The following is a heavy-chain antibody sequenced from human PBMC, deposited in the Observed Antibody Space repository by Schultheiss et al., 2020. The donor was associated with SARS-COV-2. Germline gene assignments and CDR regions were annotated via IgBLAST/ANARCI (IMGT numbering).Heavy chain of an antibody. V-gene: IGHV3-30*01. Sequence: GGSLRLSCAASGFTFSSYAMHWVRQAPGKGLEWVAVISYDGSNKYYADSVKGRFTISRDNSKNTLYLQMNSLRAEDTAVYYCARDAGGYYFDSWGQGSLVTVSS. CDR3: ARDAGGYYFDS. CDR2: ISYDGSNK. J-gene: IGHJ4*02. CDR1: GFTFSSYA. D-gene: IGHD3-16*01.